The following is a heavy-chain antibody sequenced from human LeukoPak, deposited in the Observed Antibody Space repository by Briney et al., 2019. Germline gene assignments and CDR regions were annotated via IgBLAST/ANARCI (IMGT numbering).Heavy chain of an antibody. CDR2: ISYSGTT. CDR3: ARDMGLWLGEARDAFDI. D-gene: IGHD3-10*01. J-gene: IGHJ3*02. V-gene: IGHV4-39*07. CDR1: GDSINNNVYY. Sequence: SETLSLTCTVSGDSINNNVYYWGWIRQPPGKGLEWIAIISYSGTTYYNPSLKTRATISIDTSKNKFSLKVNSVTAADTAMYYCARDMGLWLGEARDAFDIWGQGTMVTVFS.